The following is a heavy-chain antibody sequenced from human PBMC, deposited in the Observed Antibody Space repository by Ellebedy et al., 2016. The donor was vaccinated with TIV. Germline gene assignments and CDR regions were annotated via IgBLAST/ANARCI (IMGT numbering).Heavy chain of an antibody. J-gene: IGHJ4*02. CDR1: GDTFSRNG. V-gene: IGHV1-69*04. D-gene: IGHD3/OR15-3a*01. CDR2: IIPMLGIA. Sequence: ASVKVSCKASGDTFSRNGISWVRQAPGQGLECMGRIIPMLGIANYAQKFQGRVTITADKPTSTTYMELTSLTSGDTAVYYCARDDAYRTGHDYWGQGTLVTVSS. CDR3: ARDDAYRTGHDY.